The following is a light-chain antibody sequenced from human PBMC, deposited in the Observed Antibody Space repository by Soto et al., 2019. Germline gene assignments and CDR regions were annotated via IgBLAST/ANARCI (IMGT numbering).Light chain of an antibody. CDR1: QSINSY. V-gene: IGKV1-39*01. Sequence: DNQMTQSSSPLSASVGDRVTITCRASQSINSYLNWYQQKPGKAPKVLIYAASNLQSGVPSRFSGSGSGTDFTLTISSLQPEDVATYYCQQSYSTPITFSQGTRLEIK. CDR2: AAS. J-gene: IGKJ5*01. CDR3: QQSYSTPIT.